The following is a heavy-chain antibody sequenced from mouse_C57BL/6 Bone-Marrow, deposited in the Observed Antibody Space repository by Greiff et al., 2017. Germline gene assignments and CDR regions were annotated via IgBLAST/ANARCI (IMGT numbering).Heavy chain of an antibody. V-gene: IGHV1-85*01. CDR2: IYPRDGST. J-gene: IGHJ2*01. D-gene: IGHD3-2*02. CDR1: GYTFTSYD. CDR3: ATSSASGFDY. Sequence: LVESGPELVKPGASVKLSCKASGYTFTSYDINWVKQRPGQGLEWIGWIYPRDGSTKYNAKFKGQATLTVDTSSSTAYMELRSLTSEDSAVYFCATSSASGFDYWGQGTTLTVSS.